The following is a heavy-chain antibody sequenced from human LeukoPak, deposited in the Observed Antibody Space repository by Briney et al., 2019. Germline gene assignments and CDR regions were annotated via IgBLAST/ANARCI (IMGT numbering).Heavy chain of an antibody. J-gene: IGHJ3*02. CDR3: ARASSGTQGAFDI. Sequence: PGGSLRLSCAASGFTFSSYSMNWVRQAPGKGLEWVSSISYAGSVKGRFTISRDNAKNSVYLQMNSLRAEDTAVYYCARASSGTQGAFDIWGQGTMVTVSS. CDR2: IS. D-gene: IGHD1-26*01. V-gene: IGHV3-21*01. CDR1: GFTFSSYS.